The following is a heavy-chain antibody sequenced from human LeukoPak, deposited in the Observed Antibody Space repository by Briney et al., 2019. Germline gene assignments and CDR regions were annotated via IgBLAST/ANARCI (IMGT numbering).Heavy chain of an antibody. CDR3: ARGHKAFPLADFDY. Sequence: SETLSLTCAVYGGSFSGYYWSWIRQPPGKGLEWIGEINHSGSTNYNPSLKSRVTISVDTSKNQFSLKLSSVTAADTAVYYCARGHKAFPLADFDYWGQGTLVTVSS. CDR1: GGSFSGYY. CDR2: INHSGST. J-gene: IGHJ4*02. D-gene: IGHD3-3*02. V-gene: IGHV4-34*01.